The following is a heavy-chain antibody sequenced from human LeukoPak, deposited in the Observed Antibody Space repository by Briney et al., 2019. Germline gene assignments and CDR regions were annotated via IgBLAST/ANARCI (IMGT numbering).Heavy chain of an antibody. Sequence: PGGSLRLSCAASGFTFSTYWMHWVRQARGTGLVWVSLINSDGSSTNYADSVKGRFTISRDNAKNTLYLQMNSLRAEDTAVYYCATDVPAVTIFGYWGQGTLVTVSS. D-gene: IGHD2-2*01. V-gene: IGHV3-74*01. CDR2: INSDGSST. CDR3: ATDVPAVTIFGY. CDR1: GFTFSTYW. J-gene: IGHJ4*02.